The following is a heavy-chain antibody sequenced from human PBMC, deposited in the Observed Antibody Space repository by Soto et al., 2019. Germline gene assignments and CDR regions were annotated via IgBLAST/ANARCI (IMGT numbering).Heavy chain of an antibody. CDR2: IRSEANGGTT. CDR3: TRVEKFDY. Sequence: PGGSLRLSCTGSGFTFADYTMSWVRQAPGKGLEWVGLIRSEANGGTTHYAASVHGGFIISRDDSRGIAFLQMNNRKSEDTAVYYCTRVEKFDYWGQGALVTVSS. J-gene: IGHJ4*02. CDR1: GFTFADYT. V-gene: IGHV3-49*04.